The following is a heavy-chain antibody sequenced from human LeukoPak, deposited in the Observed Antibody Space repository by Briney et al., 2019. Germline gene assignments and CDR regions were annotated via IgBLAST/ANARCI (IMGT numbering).Heavy chain of an antibody. CDR1: GYTFTSYH. D-gene: IGHD2-15*01. J-gene: IGHJ4*02. CDR3: AKNGGSQCYSHLDS. Sequence: ASVKVSCKASGYTFTSYHMHWVRQAPGQGLEIMGIINPSGGSTTYAQKFQGRVTMTRDTSTSTVYMELSSLRSEDTAVYYCAKNGGSQCYSHLDSWGQGTLVTVSS. V-gene: IGHV1-46*01. CDR2: INPSGGST.